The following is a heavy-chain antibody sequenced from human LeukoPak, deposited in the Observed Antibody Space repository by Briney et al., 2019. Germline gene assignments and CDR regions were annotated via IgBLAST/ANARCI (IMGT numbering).Heavy chain of an antibody. D-gene: IGHD2/OR15-2a*01. V-gene: IGHV3-11*05. CDR3: VRGGAFYADN. CDR2: ISSTSGDI. Sequence: GGSLRLSCAASGFSFSDYYMSWIRQAPGKGLEWVSYISSTSGDINYADSVKGRFTISRDNAMRSLYLQMSSLRAEDTAVYYCVRGGAFYADNWGQGTLVTVSS. J-gene: IGHJ4*02. CDR1: GFSFSDYY.